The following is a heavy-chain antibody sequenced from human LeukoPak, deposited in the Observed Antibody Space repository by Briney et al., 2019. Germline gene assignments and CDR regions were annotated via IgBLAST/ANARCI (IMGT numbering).Heavy chain of an antibody. CDR2: SRSSGSTI. CDR1: GFTLSDYY. J-gene: IGHJ4*02. V-gene: IGHV3-11*01. CDR3: ARRRDFIDY. Sequence: GGSLRLSCAASGFTLSDYYMSWIRQAPGKGLEWVSYSRSSGSTIYYADSVKGRFAISRDNAKNSLYLQMNSLRAEDTAVYYCARRRDFIDYWGQGTLVTVSS. D-gene: IGHD3/OR15-3a*01.